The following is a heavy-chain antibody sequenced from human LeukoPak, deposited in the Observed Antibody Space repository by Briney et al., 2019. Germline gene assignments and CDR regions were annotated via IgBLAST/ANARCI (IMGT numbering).Heavy chain of an antibody. Sequence: GASVKVSCKASGYTFINYYMHWVRQAPGQGLEWMGIINPSGGSTNYAQKFQGRVTLTGDTSTSTVYMELSSLRAEDTAVYYCAREDCSGGICYATFDYWGQGTLVTVSS. D-gene: IGHD2-15*01. J-gene: IGHJ4*02. CDR1: GYTFINYY. V-gene: IGHV1-46*01. CDR2: INPSGGST. CDR3: AREDCSGGICYATFDY.